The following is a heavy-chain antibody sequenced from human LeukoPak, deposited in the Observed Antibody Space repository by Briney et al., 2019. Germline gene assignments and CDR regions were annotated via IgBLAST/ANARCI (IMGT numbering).Heavy chain of an antibody. CDR3: ARDRSMIVVVTSFDY. Sequence: ASVKVSCKASGYTLTGYYMHWVRQAPGQGLEWMGWINPNSGGTNYAQKFQGRVTMTRDTSISTAYMELSRLRSDDTAVYYCARDRSMIVVVTSFDYWGQGTLVTVSS. J-gene: IGHJ4*02. CDR1: GYTLTGYY. CDR2: INPNSGGT. D-gene: IGHD3-22*01. V-gene: IGHV1-2*02.